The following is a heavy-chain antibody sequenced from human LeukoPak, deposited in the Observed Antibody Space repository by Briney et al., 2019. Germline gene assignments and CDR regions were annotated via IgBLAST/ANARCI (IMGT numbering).Heavy chain of an antibody. V-gene: IGHV1-2*02. CDR1: GYTLTALS. CDR3: ARNAHSSSWLNWFDP. D-gene: IGHD6-13*01. J-gene: IGHJ5*02. CDR2: INPNSGGT. Sequence: ASVKVSCKVSGYTLTALSMHWVRQAPGQGLEWVGWINPNSGGTNYAQKFQGRVTMTRDTSISTAYMELSRLRSDDTAVYYCARNAHSSSWLNWFDPWGQGTLVTVSS.